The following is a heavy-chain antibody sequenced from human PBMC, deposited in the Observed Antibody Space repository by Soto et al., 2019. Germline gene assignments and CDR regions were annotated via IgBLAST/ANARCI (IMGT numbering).Heavy chain of an antibody. Sequence: QVQLVESGGGVVQPGRSLRLSCAASGFTFSSYGMHWVRQAPGKGLEWVAVIWYDGSNKYYADSVKGRFTISRDNSKNTLYLQMNSLRAEDTAVYSCARDHTYAAAGTQWVGYWGQGTLVTVSS. CDR2: IWYDGSNK. CDR3: ARDHTYAAAGTQWVGY. J-gene: IGHJ4*02. D-gene: IGHD6-13*01. CDR1: GFTFSSYG. V-gene: IGHV3-33*01.